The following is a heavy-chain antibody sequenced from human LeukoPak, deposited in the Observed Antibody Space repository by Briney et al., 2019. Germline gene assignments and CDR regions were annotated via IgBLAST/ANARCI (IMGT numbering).Heavy chain of an antibody. Sequence: GASVKVSCKASGYTFTSYDINWVRQAPGKGLEWMGGFDPEDGETIYAQKFQGRVTMTEDTSTDTAYMELSSLRSEDTAVYYCATGVLLWFGELLTLDYWGQGTLVTVSS. CDR1: GYTFTSYD. J-gene: IGHJ4*02. D-gene: IGHD3-10*01. V-gene: IGHV1-24*01. CDR2: FDPEDGET. CDR3: ATGVLLWFGELLTLDY.